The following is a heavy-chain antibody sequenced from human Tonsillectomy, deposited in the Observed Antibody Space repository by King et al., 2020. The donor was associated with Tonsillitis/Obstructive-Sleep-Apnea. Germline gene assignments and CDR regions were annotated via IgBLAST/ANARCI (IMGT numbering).Heavy chain of an antibody. CDR2: IWYDGSNK. J-gene: IGHJ4*02. Sequence: VQLVESGGGVVQPGRSLRLSCAASGFTFSSYGMHWVRQAPGKGLEWVAVIWYDGSNKYYADSVKGRFTISRDNSKNTLYLQMNSLRAEDTAVYYCAGGEGIFGVVISYYFDDWGQGTLVTVSS. V-gene: IGHV3-33*01. CDR1: GFTFSSYG. CDR3: AGGEGIFGVVISYYFDD. D-gene: IGHD3-3*01.